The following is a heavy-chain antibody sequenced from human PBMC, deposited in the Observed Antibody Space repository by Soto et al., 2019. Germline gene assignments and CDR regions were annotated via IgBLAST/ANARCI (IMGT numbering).Heavy chain of an antibody. CDR1: GVTFVDYA. J-gene: IGHJ4*02. CDR2: ISWNSGSI. V-gene: IGHV3-9*01. CDR3: AKGLRLGDYVLESDYFDY. D-gene: IGHD4-17*01. Sequence: PGGPLRLSCAASGVTFVDYAMHWVRQAPGKGLEWVSGISWNSGSIGYADSVKGRFTISRDNAKNSLYLQMNSLRAEDTALYYCAKGLRLGDYVLESDYFDYWGQGTLVTVSS.